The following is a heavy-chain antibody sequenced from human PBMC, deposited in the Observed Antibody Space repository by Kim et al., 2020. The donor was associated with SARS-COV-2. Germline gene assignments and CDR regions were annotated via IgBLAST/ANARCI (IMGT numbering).Heavy chain of an antibody. V-gene: IGHV4-59*08. CDR1: GGSISSYY. J-gene: IGHJ5*02. CDR2: IYYSGST. D-gene: IGHD3-3*01. CDR3: ARHLRNMGEGLIFGVVIIPAAFDP. Sequence: SETLSLTCTVSGGSISSYYWSWIRQPPGKGLEWIGYIYYSGSTNYNPSLKSRVTISVDTYKNQFSLKLSSVTAADTAVYYCARHLRNMGEGLIFGVVIIPAAFDPWGQGTLVTVSS.